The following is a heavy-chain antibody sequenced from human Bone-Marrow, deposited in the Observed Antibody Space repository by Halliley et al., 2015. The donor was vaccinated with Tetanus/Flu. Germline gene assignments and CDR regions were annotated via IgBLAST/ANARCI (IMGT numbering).Heavy chain of an antibody. Sequence: SLRLSCAASGFTFSEHYMNWLRQAPGKGLEWVGLIRNKGQRYTTEYAASVKGRFTISRDDLKNSLYLQMNSLKTEDTAVYYCVRVPAINVVGRYFDCWGQGSLVTVSS. CDR3: VRVPAINVVGRYFDC. CDR2: IRNKGQRYTT. V-gene: IGHV3-72*01. D-gene: IGHD3-10*01. J-gene: IGHJ4*02. CDR1: GFTFSEHY.